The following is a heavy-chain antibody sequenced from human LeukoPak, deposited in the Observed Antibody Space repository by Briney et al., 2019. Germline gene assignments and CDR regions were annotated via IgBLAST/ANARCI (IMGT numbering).Heavy chain of an antibody. Sequence: SETLSLTCTVSGGSISSGSYYWSWIRQPAGKGLEWIGRIYTSGSTNYNPSLKSRVTISVDTSKNQFSLKLSSVTAADTAVYYCARRSGTSPFDYWGQGTLVTVSS. CDR1: GGSISSGSYY. D-gene: IGHD1-14*01. V-gene: IGHV4-61*02. CDR3: ARRSGTSPFDY. CDR2: IYTSGST. J-gene: IGHJ4*02.